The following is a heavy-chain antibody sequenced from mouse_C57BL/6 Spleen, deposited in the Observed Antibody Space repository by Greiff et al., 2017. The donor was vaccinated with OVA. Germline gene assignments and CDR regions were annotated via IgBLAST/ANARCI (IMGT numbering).Heavy chain of an antibody. CDR1: GFNLKDYY. D-gene: IGHD2-2*01. J-gene: IGHJ4*01. V-gene: IGHV14-2*01. Sequence: EVQLQQSGASLVKPGASVKLSCTASGFNLKDYYMHWVKQRTEQGLEWLGRIDPEDGEPKYDPNLPGQATIPADTSSNTDYLQRSSLTSEYTAGYYCAIYGYDGVRRRNYYAMDYWGQGTSVTVSS. CDR2: IDPEDGEP. CDR3: AIYGYDGVRRRNYYAMDY.